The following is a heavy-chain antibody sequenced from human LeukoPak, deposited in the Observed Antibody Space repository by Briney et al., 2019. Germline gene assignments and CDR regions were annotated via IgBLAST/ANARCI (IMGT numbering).Heavy chain of an antibody. CDR3: ARGGHYYYDSSGSPWY. CDR1: GESFSGYY. D-gene: IGHD3-22*01. V-gene: IGHV4-34*01. J-gene: IGHJ4*02. Sequence: SETLSLTCAVYGESFSGYYWSWIRQPPGKGLEWIGEINHSGSTNYNPSLKSRVTISVDTSKNQFSLKLSSVTAVDTAVYYCARGGHYYYDSSGSPWYWGQGTLVTVSS. CDR2: INHSGST.